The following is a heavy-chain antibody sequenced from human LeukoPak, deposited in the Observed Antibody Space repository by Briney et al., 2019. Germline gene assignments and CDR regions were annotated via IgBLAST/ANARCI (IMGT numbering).Heavy chain of an antibody. V-gene: IGHV4-34*01. CDR3: ARGRGYYYDSSGLNP. Sequence: SETLSLTCAVYGGSFSGYYWSWIRQPPGKGLEWIGEINHSGSTNYNPSLKSRVTLSVDTSKNQFSLKLSSVTAADTAVYYCARGRGYYYDSSGLNPWGQGTLVTVSS. CDR1: GGSFSGYY. J-gene: IGHJ5*02. CDR2: INHSGST. D-gene: IGHD3-22*01.